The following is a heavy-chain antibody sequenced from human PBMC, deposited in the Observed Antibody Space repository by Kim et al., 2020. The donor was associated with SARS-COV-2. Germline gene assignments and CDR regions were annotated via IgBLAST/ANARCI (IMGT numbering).Heavy chain of an antibody. D-gene: IGHD6-13*01. CDR1: GGSISSSNW. CDR2: IYHSGST. J-gene: IGHJ6*02. Sequence: SETLSLTCAVSGGSISSSNWWSWVRQPPGKGLEWIGEIYHSGSTNYNPSLKSRVTISVDKSKNQFSLKLSSVTAADTAVYYCARGNSSWYFYYYYYGMDVWGQGTTVTVSS. CDR3: ARGNSSWYFYYYYYGMDV. V-gene: IGHV4-4*02.